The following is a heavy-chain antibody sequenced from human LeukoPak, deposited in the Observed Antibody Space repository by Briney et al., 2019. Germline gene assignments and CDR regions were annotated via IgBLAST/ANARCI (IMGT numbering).Heavy chain of an antibody. D-gene: IGHD2-21*02. J-gene: IGHJ6*02. CDR3: VRGDCLGPYGMDV. Sequence: GGSLRLSCSASGFPFSSYAMHWVRQAPGKGLEYVSAISDSGGSTYYADSVKGRFTISRDNFKNTLYLQMSSLRAEDTAVYFCVRGDCLGPYGMDVWGQGTTVTVSS. V-gene: IGHV3-64D*09. CDR1: GFPFSSYA. CDR2: ISDSGGST.